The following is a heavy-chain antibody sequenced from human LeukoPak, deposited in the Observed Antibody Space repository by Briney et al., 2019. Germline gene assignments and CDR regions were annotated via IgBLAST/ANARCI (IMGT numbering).Heavy chain of an antibody. CDR2: VSAYNGVT. CDR1: GYTFTSYA. D-gene: IGHD3-10*01. J-gene: IGHJ6*02. Sequence: ASVRVFCKASGYTFTSYAVSWLRQAPGQGLEWMGWVSAYNGVTNYAQKFQGRVTMTTDTSTTTGYMELRSLRSDDTAVYYCARDQLRYYGSGSYYSDMDVWGQGTTVTVSS. CDR3: ARDQLRYYGSGSYYSDMDV. V-gene: IGHV1-18*01.